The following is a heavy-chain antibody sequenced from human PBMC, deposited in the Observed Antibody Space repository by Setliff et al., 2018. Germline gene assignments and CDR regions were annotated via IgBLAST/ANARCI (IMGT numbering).Heavy chain of an antibody. V-gene: IGHV4-39*07. CDR2: INYHGNIFHDGTTHST. Sequence: SETLSLTCTVSGGSISNSTFYWGWIRQPPGKGLEWIGSINYHGNIFHDGTTHSTYYNPSRRNRVTISIDTSKSQFSLKLSSVTAADTALYYCARNPDYLQYSFDLWGRGTLVTVSS. CDR3: ARNPDYLQYSFDL. J-gene: IGHJ2*01. CDR1: GGSISNSTFY. D-gene: IGHD6-6*01.